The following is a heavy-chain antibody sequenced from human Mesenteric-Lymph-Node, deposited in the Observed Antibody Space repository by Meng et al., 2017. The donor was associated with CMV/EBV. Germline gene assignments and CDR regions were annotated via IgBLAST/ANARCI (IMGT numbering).Heavy chain of an antibody. CDR1: GFTFGTYT. CDR3: ARDLGIAAAPLSY. Sequence: GESLKISCAASGFTFGTYTVNWVRQAPGMGLEWVSSISRGSDYIYYAASVKGRFTISRDNAKNSLYLQMHSLRAEDTAVYYCARDLGIAAAPLSYWGQGTLVTVSS. V-gene: IGHV3-21*06. CDR2: ISRGSDYI. J-gene: IGHJ4*02. D-gene: IGHD6-13*01.